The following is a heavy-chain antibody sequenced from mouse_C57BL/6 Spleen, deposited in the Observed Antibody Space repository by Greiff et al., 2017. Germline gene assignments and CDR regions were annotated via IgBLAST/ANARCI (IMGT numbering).Heavy chain of an antibody. V-gene: IGHV5-6*01. CDR2: ISSGGSYT. Sequence: EVQGVESGGDLVKPGGSLKLSCAASGFTFSSYGMSWVRQTPDKRLEWVATISSGGSYTYYPDSVKGRFTISRDNAKNTLYLQMSSLKSEDTAMYYCARQGYDSCFDYWGQGTTLTVSS. J-gene: IGHJ2*01. D-gene: IGHD2-4*01. CDR3: ARQGYDSCFDY. CDR1: GFTFSSYG.